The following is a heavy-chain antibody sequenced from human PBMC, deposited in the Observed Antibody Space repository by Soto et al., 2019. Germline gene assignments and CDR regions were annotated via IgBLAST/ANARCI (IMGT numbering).Heavy chain of an antibody. V-gene: IGHV4-34*01. CDR3: ARVAVRGVIIKRSWFDP. CDR1: GGSFSGYY. J-gene: IGHJ5*02. CDR2: INHSGST. D-gene: IGHD3-10*01. Sequence: SSETLSLTCAVYGGSFSGYYWSWIRQPPGKGLEWIGEINHSGSTNYNPSLKSRVTISVDTSKNQFSLKLSSVTAADTAVYYCARVAVRGVIIKRSWFDPWGQGTLVTVSS.